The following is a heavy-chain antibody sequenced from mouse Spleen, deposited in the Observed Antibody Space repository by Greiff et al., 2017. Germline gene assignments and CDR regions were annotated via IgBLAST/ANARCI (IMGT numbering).Heavy chain of an antibody. V-gene: IGHV1-61*01. J-gene: IGHJ1*01. CDR3: ARSIYGAHYWYFDV. D-gene: IGHD1-1*02. Sequence: QVQLQQPGAELVRPGSSVKLSCKASGYTFTSYWMDWVKQRPGQGLEWIGNIYPSDSETHYNQKFKDKATLTVDKSSSTAYMQLSSLTSEDSAVYYCARSIYGAHYWYFDVWGAGTTVTVSS. CDR1: GYTFTSYW. CDR2: IYPSDSET.